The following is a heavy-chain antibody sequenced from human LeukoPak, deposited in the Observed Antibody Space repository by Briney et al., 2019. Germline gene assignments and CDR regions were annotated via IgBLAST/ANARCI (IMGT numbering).Heavy chain of an antibody. Sequence: ESSVKVSCKVCGYTLPELSMHWVRQAPGKGLEWMGGFDPEDGETIYAQKFQGRVTMTEDTSTDTAYMELSSLRSEDTAVYYCATGTSGSYHSYFDYWGQGTLVTVSS. CDR2: FDPEDGET. D-gene: IGHD1-26*01. J-gene: IGHJ4*02. CDR1: GYTLPELS. V-gene: IGHV1-24*01. CDR3: ATGTSGSYHSYFDY.